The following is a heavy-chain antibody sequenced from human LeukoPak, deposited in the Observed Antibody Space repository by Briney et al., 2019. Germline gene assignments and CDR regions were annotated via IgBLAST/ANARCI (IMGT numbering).Heavy chain of an antibody. V-gene: IGHV4-31*03. J-gene: IGHJ6*02. CDR2: IYYSGST. D-gene: IGHD3-10*01. CDR3: ARAHYGSGKSGMDV. CDR1: GGSISSGGYY. Sequence: ASQTLSLTCTVSGGSISSGGYYWSWIRQHPGKGLEWIGYIYYSGSTYYNPSLKSRVTISVDTSKNQFSLKLSSVTAADTAVYYCARAHYGSGKSGMDVWGQGTTVAVSS.